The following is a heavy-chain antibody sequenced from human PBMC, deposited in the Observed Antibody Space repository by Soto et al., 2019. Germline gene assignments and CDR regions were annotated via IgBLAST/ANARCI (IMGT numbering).Heavy chain of an antibody. V-gene: IGHV3-7*01. CDR3: AGGNALDV. Sequence: HPGGSLRLSCAASRFTFSTYWMTWVRQAPGKGPEWVANINQDGSEKYYMDSVKGRFTISRDNAKNSLYLQMTSLRAEDTAVYHCAGGNALDVWGQGTTVTVSS. CDR1: RFTFSTYW. J-gene: IGHJ6*02. CDR2: INQDGSEK.